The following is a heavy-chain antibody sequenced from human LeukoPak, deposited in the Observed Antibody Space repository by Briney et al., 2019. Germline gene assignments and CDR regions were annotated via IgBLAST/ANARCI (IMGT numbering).Heavy chain of an antibody. CDR2: IYYSGST. V-gene: IGHV4-59*01. CDR1: GGSISSYY. CDR3: ASFGAVVDY. J-gene: IGHJ4*02. D-gene: IGHD3-10*01. Sequence: SETLSPTCTVSGGSISSYYWSWIRQPPGKGLEWIGYIYYSGSTNYNPSLKSRVTISVDTSKNQFSLKLSSVAAADTAVYYCASFGAVVDYWGQGTLVTVSS.